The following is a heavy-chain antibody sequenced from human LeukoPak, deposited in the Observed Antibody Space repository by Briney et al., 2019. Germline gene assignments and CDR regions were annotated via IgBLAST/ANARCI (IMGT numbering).Heavy chain of an antibody. CDR1: GFTFSSYA. J-gene: IGHJ4*02. CDR3: AKDRLVWSSSRSYYFDY. CDR2: IWYDGSNK. V-gene: IGHV3-33*06. D-gene: IGHD6-13*01. Sequence: QPGGSLRLSCAASGFTFSSYAMSWVRQAPGKGLEWVAVIWYDGSNKYYADSVKGRFTISRDNSKNTLYLQMNSLRAEDTAVYYCAKDRLVWSSSRSYYFDYWGQGTLVTVSS.